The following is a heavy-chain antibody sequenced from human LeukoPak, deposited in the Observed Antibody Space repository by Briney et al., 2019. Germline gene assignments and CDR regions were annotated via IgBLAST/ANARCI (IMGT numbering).Heavy chain of an antibody. Sequence: PSETLSLTCTVSGGSISSSSYYWGWIRQPPGKGLEWIGSIYYSGSTYYNPSLKSRITISVDTSKNQFSLKLSSVTAADTAVYYCARESYYYGSENFFDYWGQGTLVTVSS. J-gene: IGHJ4*02. D-gene: IGHD3-10*01. CDR3: ARESYYYGSENFFDY. V-gene: IGHV4-39*07. CDR1: GGSISSSSYY. CDR2: IYYSGST.